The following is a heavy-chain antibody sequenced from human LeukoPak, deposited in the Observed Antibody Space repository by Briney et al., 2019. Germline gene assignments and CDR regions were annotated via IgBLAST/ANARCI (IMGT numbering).Heavy chain of an antibody. Sequence: GGSLRLSCTASGFTFSNYWMSWVRQTPGKGLEWVANVDQEASENYGAVYVKGRFTISRDNAKTSLYLQMNSLRADDTAVYYCAREVYSSGCYAFDYWGQGTLVTVSS. D-gene: IGHD6-19*01. CDR1: GFTFSNYW. CDR2: VDQEASEN. J-gene: IGHJ4*02. CDR3: AREVYSSGCYAFDY. V-gene: IGHV3-7*01.